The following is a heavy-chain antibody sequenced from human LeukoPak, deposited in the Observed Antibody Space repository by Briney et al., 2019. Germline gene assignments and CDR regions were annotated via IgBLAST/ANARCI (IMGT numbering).Heavy chain of an antibody. CDR3: ASGGGSVVPAAIEY. J-gene: IGHJ4*02. CDR2: IYYSGST. Sequence: SETLSLTCTVSGGSISSGDYYWSWIRQPPGKGLEWIGYIYYSGSTYYNPSLKSRVTISVDTSKTQFSLKLSSVTAADTAVYYCASGGGSVVPAAIEYWGQGTLVTVSS. CDR1: GGSISSGDYY. V-gene: IGHV4-30-4*08. D-gene: IGHD2-2*01.